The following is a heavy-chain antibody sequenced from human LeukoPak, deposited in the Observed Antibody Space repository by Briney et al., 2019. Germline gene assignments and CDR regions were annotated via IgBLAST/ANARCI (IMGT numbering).Heavy chain of an antibody. Sequence: GGSLRLSCEASGFTLSSYAMSWVRQAPGKGLEWVSATSSSDAGTYYAESVKGRFTISRDNAKNMLYLQMNSLRAEDTAVYYCARDFLHLGGWGQGTMVTVSS. CDR3: ARDFLHLGG. CDR1: GFTLSSYA. CDR2: TSSSDAGT. J-gene: IGHJ3*01. V-gene: IGHV3-23*01. D-gene: IGHD3-16*01.